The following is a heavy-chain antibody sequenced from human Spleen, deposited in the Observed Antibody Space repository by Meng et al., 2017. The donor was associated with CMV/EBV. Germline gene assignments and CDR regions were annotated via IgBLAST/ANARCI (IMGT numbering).Heavy chain of an antibody. J-gene: IGHJ5*02. CDR3: ARAEYYNWFDP. CDR2: IYYSGST. Sequence: QGQLQESGPGLVKPSQTLSLTCTVSGDSISSGSHYWSWIRQPPGKGLEWIGYIYYSGSTYYNPSLKSRVTISIDTSKNQFSLKLSSVTAADTAVYYCARAEYYNWFDPWGQGTLVTVSS. CDR1: GDSISSGSHY. D-gene: IGHD1-14*01. V-gene: IGHV4-30-4*08.